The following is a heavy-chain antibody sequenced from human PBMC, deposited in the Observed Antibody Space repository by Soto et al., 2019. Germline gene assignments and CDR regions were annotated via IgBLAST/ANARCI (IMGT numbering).Heavy chain of an antibody. Sequence: VQLVESGGGLVQPGGSLRLSCAASGFTFSSYWMHWVRQAPGKGLVWVSRINSDGSSTSYADSVKGRFTISRDNAKNTLYLQMNSLRAEDTAVYYCATATYCSGGSCYPPYYYYGMDVWGQGTTVTVSS. CDR2: INSDGSST. CDR1: GFTFSSYW. V-gene: IGHV3-74*01. CDR3: ATATYCSGGSCYPPYYYYGMDV. D-gene: IGHD2-15*01. J-gene: IGHJ6*02.